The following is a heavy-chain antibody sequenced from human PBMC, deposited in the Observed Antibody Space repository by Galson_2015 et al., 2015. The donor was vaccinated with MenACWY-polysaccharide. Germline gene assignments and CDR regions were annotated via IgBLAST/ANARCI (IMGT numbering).Heavy chain of an antibody. CDR2: MYSGGSH. CDR3: ARGGYGSGGHLPWYFDS. Sequence: SLRLSCAASGFSVSTKYMTWVRQAPGKGLEWVSVMYSGGSHYYADSVKGRFTISRDNSKNTLYLQMNSLRAEDTAVYYCARGGYGSGGHLPWYFDSWGQGTLVTVSS. V-gene: IGHV3-66*01. J-gene: IGHJ4*02. D-gene: IGHD3-10*01. CDR1: GFSVSTKY.